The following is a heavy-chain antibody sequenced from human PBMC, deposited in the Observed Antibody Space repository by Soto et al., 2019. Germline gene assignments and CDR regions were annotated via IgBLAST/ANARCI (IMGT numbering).Heavy chain of an antibody. V-gene: IGHV4-4*02. D-gene: IGHD5-12*01. CDR2: VYHSGTT. CDR3: AVPGRGDFDY. Sequence: VTLSLTCAVSGASIGTNNWWSWVRQPPGKGLEWIGEVYHSGTTNCNPSLKSRVTISIDKSKNQFSLTLTSMTAADTALYYCAVPGRGDFDYWSQGTLVTVSS. J-gene: IGHJ4*02. CDR1: GASIGTNNW.